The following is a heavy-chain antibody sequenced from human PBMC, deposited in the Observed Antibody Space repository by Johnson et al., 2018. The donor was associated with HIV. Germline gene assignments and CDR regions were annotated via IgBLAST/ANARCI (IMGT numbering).Heavy chain of an antibody. V-gene: IGHV3-30*02. D-gene: IGHD3-16*01. CDR1: GFTFSSYG. J-gene: IGHJ3*02. CDR3: ARGGAHDAFDI. CDR2: IRYDGSGK. Sequence: QVQLVESGGGVVQPGGSLRLSCAASGFTFSSYGMHWVRQAPGKGLEWVTFIRYDGSGKYYADSVNGRFTISRDNSKNTLYLQMNSLRGGDTAVYYCARGGAHDAFDIWGQGTMVTVSS.